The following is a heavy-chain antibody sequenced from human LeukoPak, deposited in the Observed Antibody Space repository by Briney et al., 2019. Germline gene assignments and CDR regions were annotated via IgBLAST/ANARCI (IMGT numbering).Heavy chain of an antibody. V-gene: IGHV4-59*01. CDR2: VHYSGST. CDR1: GGSISSYY. Sequence: PSETLSLTCTVSGGSISSYYWSWIRLPPGKGLEWIGYVHYSGSTSYNPSLKNRVTISVDTSKNQFSLNLTSVTAADTAVFYCARATYGDFEGFFDYWGQGTPVTVSS. J-gene: IGHJ4*02. CDR3: ARATYGDFEGFFDY. D-gene: IGHD4-17*01.